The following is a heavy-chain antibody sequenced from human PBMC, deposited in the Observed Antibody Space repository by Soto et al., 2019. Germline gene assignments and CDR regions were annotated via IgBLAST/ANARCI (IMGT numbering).Heavy chain of an antibody. J-gene: IGHJ6*02. Sequence: SETLSLTCTVSGGSISRSTYYWGWIRQPPGKGLEWIGSIYYSGSTYYRPSLKSRVTISVDTSKNQFSLKLSSVTAADTAVYYCARQSGSGRSYYYYGMDVWGQGTTVTVSS. V-gene: IGHV4-39*01. CDR1: GGSISRSTYY. D-gene: IGHD3-10*01. CDR2: IYYSGST. CDR3: ARQSGSGRSYYYYGMDV.